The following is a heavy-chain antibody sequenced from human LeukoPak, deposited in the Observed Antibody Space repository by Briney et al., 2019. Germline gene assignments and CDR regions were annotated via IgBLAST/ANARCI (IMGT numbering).Heavy chain of an antibody. J-gene: IGHJ3*02. D-gene: IGHD6-13*01. CDR2: ISGSNSTL. Sequence: PAGSLRLSCATSEFTFSGYTMNWVRQAPGKGLDWISYISGSNSTLYSADSVRGRFTTSRDNAKNSLYLQMNSLRAEDTAVYYCARRLIAATATSAFDIWGQRTMVTVSS. V-gene: IGHV3-48*04. CDR3: ARRLIAATATSAFDI. CDR1: EFTFSGYT.